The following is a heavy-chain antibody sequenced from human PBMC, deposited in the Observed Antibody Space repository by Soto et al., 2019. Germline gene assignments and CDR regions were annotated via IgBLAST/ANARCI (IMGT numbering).Heavy chain of an antibody. Sequence: SETLSLTCAVSGDSITSDNWWTWVRQPPGQGLQWIGEVYHSGSTNYNSSLKSRVAISVDKSMNQFSLNLTDVTAADTAVYYCERAPWLAQGPNWLDPWGQGTLVTVSS. V-gene: IGHV4-4*02. CDR2: VYHSGST. J-gene: IGHJ5*02. D-gene: IGHD6-19*01. CDR1: GDSITSDNW. CDR3: ERAPWLAQGPNWLDP.